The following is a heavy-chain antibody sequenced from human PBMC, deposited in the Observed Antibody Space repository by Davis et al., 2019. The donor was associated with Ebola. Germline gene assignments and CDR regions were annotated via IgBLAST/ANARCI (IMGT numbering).Heavy chain of an antibody. D-gene: IGHD2-21*01. J-gene: IGHJ4*02. V-gene: IGHV1-18*01. CDR2: IAPYNGIT. CDR1: GYTFTNYA. CDR3: ARDSGDMSY. Sequence: ASVKVSCKASGYTFTNYAFSWVRQAPGQGLEWMGWIAPYNGITHYAQNLQDRLTLTTDASTSTAYMELRGLGSADTAVYYCARDSGDMSYWGQGTLVTVSS.